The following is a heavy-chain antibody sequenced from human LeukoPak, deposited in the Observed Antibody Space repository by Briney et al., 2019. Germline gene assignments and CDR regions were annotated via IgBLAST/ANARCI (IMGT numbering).Heavy chain of an antibody. CDR1: GYTFKSHG. Sequence: ASVKVSCKASGYTFKSHGISWVRQAPGQGLEWMGWISPYNGNTNYAQKFQGRVTMTRDMSTSTVYMELSSLRSEDTAVYYCARDSAVAAYKNWFDPWGQGTLVTVSS. J-gene: IGHJ5*02. D-gene: IGHD6-19*01. V-gene: IGHV1-18*01. CDR2: ISPYNGNT. CDR3: ARDSAVAAYKNWFDP.